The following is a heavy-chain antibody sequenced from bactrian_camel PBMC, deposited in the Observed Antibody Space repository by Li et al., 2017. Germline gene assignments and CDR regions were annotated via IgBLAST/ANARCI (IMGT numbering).Heavy chain of an antibody. J-gene: IGHJ4*01. CDR3: AAADPAGDCDSASEYNY. CDR1: GYTDSSYC. V-gene: IGHV3S10*01. CDR2: IDSDGST. D-gene: IGHD4*01. Sequence: DVQLVESGGGSVQAGGSLRLSCAASGYTDSSYCTGWFRQAPGKEREGVAWIDSDGSTSVADSVKSRFAISQDNANTLYLQMDSLKSEDTAMYYCAAADPAGDCDSASEYNYWGQGTQVTVS.